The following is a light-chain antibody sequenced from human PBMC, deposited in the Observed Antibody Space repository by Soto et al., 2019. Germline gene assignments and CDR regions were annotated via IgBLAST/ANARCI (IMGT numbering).Light chain of an antibody. CDR2: DAS. V-gene: IGKV3-11*01. CDR3: QQRSNWPPLT. Sequence: EIALTQSPATLSLSPGERATLSCRASQSVYTYLAWYQQKPGQVPRLLIYDASNRATGVPARFSGSGSGTDFTLTISSLEPEDFAVYYCQQRSNWPPLTFGGGTKVEIK. J-gene: IGKJ4*01. CDR1: QSVYTY.